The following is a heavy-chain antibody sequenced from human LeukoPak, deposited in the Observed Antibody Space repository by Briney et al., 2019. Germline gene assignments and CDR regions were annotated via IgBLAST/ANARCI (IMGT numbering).Heavy chain of an antibody. CDR1: GFTFSSYG. V-gene: IGHV3-30*02. J-gene: IGHJ6*02. CDR3: AKDWCSGGSCYSCCYYYYGMDV. CDR2: IRYDGSNK. Sequence: GGSLRLSCAASGFTFSSYGMHWVRQAPGKGLEWVAFIRYDGSNKYYADSVKGRFTISRDNSKNTLYLQMNSLRAEDTAVYYCAKDWCSGGSCYSCCYYYYGMDVWGQGTTVTVSS. D-gene: IGHD2-15*01.